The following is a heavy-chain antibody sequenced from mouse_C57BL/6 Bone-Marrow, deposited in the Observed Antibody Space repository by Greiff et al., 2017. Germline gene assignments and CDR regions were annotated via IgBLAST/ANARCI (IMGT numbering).Heavy chain of an antibody. J-gene: IGHJ2*01. CDR1: GYTFTSYW. V-gene: IGHV1-50*01. CDR2: IDPSDSYT. Sequence: VQLQQPGAELVKPGASVKLSCKASGYTFTSYWMQWVKQRPGQGLEWIGEIDPSDSYTNYNQKFKGKATLTVDTSSITAYMQLSSLTSEDSAVYYCASTDYYGSHDYWGQGTTLTVSS. CDR3: ASTDYYGSHDY. D-gene: IGHD1-1*01.